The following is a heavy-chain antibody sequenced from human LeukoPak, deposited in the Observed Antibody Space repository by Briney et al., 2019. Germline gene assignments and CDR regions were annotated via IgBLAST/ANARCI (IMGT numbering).Heavy chain of an antibody. CDR1: GFTFDDYA. D-gene: IGHD6-13*01. V-gene: IGHV3-9*01. CDR2: IGWNSGSI. J-gene: IGHJ5*02. CDR3: AKDSIAAAGTSWFDP. Sequence: SGGSLRLSCAASGFTFDDYAMHWVRQAPGKGLEWVSGIGWNSGSIGYADSVKGRFTISRDNAKNSLYLQMYSLRAEDTALYYCAKDSIAAAGTSWFDPWGQGTLVTVSS.